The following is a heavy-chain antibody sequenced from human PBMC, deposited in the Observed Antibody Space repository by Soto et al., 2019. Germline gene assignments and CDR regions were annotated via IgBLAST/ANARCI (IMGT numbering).Heavy chain of an antibody. CDR1: GGSISSYY. Sequence: SETLSLTCTVSGGSISSYYWSWIRQPPGKGLEWIGYIYYSGSTNYNPSLKSRVTISVDTSKNQFSLKLSSVTAADTAVYYCARDRISYYYYYMDVWGKGTTVTVSS. J-gene: IGHJ6*03. V-gene: IGHV4-59*01. CDR2: IYYSGST. D-gene: IGHD3-3*02. CDR3: ARDRISYYYYYMDV.